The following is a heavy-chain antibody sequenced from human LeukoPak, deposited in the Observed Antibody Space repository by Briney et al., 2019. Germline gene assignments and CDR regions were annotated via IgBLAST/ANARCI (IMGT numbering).Heavy chain of an antibody. J-gene: IGHJ4*02. V-gene: IGHV1-2*06. CDR1: GYTLTGYY. D-gene: IGHD6-13*01. CDR2: INPNSGGT. CDR3: ARVPVSGSWSYYFDY. Sequence: ASVTVSCKASGYTLTGYYMRWVRQAPGQGLEWMGRINPNSGGTNYAQKFQGRVTMTRDTSISTAYMELSRLRSDDTAVYYCARVPVSGSWSYYFDYWGQGTLVTVSS.